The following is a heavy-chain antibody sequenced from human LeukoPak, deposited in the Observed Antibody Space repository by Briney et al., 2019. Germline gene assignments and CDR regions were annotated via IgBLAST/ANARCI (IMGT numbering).Heavy chain of an antibody. CDR1: GFTFSSYA. V-gene: IGHV3-23*01. CDR3: AKPPPDGVGCQTYLLGY. Sequence: QPGGSLRLSCAASGFTFSSYAMSWVRQAPGKGLEWVSGISGSGGSTYYADSVKGRFTISRDNSKNTMNLQMNSLRAEDTAVYYCAKPPPDGVGCQTYLLGYRGQGTLVTVSS. D-gene: IGHD1-14*01. J-gene: IGHJ4*02. CDR2: ISGSGGST.